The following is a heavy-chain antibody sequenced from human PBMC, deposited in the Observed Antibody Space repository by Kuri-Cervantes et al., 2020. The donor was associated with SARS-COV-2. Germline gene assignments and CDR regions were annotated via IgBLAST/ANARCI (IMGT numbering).Heavy chain of an antibody. CDR1: GFTFSSYW. CDR2: IDQDGYEK. V-gene: IGHV3-7*03. Sequence: GESLKISCAASGFTFSSYWMGWVRQAPGKGLEWVANIDQDGYEKYFVDSVKGRFSISSDNAKNSLFLQMNSLRAEDTAIYFCARPSLNTGSYFPDWGQGTLVTVSS. D-gene: IGHD1-26*01. CDR3: ARPSLNTGSYFPD. J-gene: IGHJ4*02.